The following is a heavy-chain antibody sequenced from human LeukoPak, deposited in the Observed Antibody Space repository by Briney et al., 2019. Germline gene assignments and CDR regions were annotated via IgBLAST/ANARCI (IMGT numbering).Heavy chain of an antibody. Sequence: SETLSLTCTVSGGSISSYYWSWNRQPPGKGLEWIGYIYYSGSTNYNPSLKSRVTISVDTSKNQFSLKLSSVTAADTAVYYCARTPNRRSSFFDYWGQGTLVTVSS. CDR2: IYYSGST. CDR1: GGSISSYY. CDR3: ARTPNRRSSFFDY. V-gene: IGHV4-59*08. J-gene: IGHJ4*02. D-gene: IGHD6-19*01.